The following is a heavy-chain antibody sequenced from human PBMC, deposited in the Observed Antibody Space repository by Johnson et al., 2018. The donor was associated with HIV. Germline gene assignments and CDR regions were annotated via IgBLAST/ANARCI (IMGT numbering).Heavy chain of an antibody. CDR1: GFTVR. V-gene: IGHV3-53*02. CDR3: AAYYDSSGYPRFGDAFDI. J-gene: IGHJ3*02. Sequence: VQLVETGGGLIQPGGSLRLSCVASGFTVRKGLEWVSVIYSGGNTGYADSVKGRFTISRDNAKNSLYLQMNSLRAEDTALYYCAAYYDSSGYPRFGDAFDIWGQGTMVTVS. CDR2: IYSGGNT. D-gene: IGHD3-22*01.